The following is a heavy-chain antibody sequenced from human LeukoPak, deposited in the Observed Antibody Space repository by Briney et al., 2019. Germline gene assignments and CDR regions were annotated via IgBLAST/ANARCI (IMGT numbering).Heavy chain of an antibody. D-gene: IGHD6-19*01. V-gene: IGHV1-8*01. Sequence: GASVNVSCKASGYNFISYDINWVRQATGQGPEWMGWMSPNTGNRGYAQKFQGRVTMTSDTSISTAYMELTSLRSDDTAMYYCATGAIAVAPDYWGQGTLVTVSS. CDR3: ATGAIAVAPDY. CDR2: MSPNTGNR. CDR1: GYNFISYD. J-gene: IGHJ4*02.